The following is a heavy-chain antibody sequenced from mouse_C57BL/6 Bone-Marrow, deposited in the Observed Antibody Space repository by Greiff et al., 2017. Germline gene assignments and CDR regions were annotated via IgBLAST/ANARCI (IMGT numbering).Heavy chain of an antibody. CDR1: GYTFTSYW. CDR2: IYPGSGST. CDR3: AREGYYGSSYGY. Sequence: QVQPQQPGAELVKPGASVKMSCKASGYTFTSYWITWVKQRPGQGLEWIGDIYPGSGSTNYNEKFKSKATLTVDTSSSTAYMQLSSLTSEDSAVYYCAREGYYGSSYGYWGQGTTLTVSS. D-gene: IGHD1-1*01. V-gene: IGHV1-55*01. J-gene: IGHJ2*01.